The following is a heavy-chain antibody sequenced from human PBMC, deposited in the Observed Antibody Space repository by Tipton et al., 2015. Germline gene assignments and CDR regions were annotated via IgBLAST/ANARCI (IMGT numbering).Heavy chain of an antibody. CDR2: VHYSGST. D-gene: IGHD6-13*01. V-gene: IGHV4-39*01. CDR1: GGSISSSSYY. Sequence: TLSLTCTVSGGSISSSSYYWGWIRQPPGKGLEWIGSVHYSGSTYYTPPLKIRVTISVDTSKNQFSLKLSSVTAADTAVYYCARRFSHSSSWTFDYWGQGTLVTVSS. J-gene: IGHJ4*02. CDR3: ARRFSHSSSWTFDY.